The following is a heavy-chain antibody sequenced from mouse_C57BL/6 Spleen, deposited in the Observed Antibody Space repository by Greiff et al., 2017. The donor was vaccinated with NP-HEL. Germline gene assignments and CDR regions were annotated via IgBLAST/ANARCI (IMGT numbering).Heavy chain of an antibody. D-gene: IGHD4-1*01. CDR3: ARDDELGRAWFAY. V-gene: IGHV5-9*01. CDR2: ISGGGGNT. CDR1: GFTFSSYT. J-gene: IGHJ3*01. Sequence: EVQVVESGGGLVKPGGSLKLSCAASGFTFSSYTMSWVRQTPEKRLEWVATISGGGGNTYYPDSVKGRCTISRDNAKNTLYLQMSSLRSEDTALYYCARDDELGRAWFAYWGQGTLVTVSA.